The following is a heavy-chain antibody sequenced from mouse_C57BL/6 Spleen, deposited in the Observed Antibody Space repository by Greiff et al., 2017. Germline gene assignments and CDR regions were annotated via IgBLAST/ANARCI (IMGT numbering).Heavy chain of an antibody. Sequence: LQESGAELVRPGTSVKMSCKASGYTFTNYWIGWAKQRPGHGLEWIGDIYPGGGYTNYNEKFKGKATLTADKSSSTAYMQFSSLTSEDSAIYYCARLDGSSYHFFDYWGQGTTLTVSS. CDR3: ARLDGSSYHFFDY. CDR1: GYTFTNYW. V-gene: IGHV1-63*01. D-gene: IGHD1-1*01. CDR2: IYPGGGYT. J-gene: IGHJ2*01.